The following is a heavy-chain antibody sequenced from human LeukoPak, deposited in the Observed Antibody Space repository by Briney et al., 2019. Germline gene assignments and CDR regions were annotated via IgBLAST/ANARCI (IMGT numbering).Heavy chain of an antibody. Sequence: SCKASGFTFTSSAMHWVRQAPGKGLEWVAVISYDGSNKYYADSVKGRFTISRDNSKNTLYLQMNSLRAEDTAVYYCAREGAYYDSSKGAFDIWGQGTMVTVSS. D-gene: IGHD3-22*01. CDR2: ISYDGSNK. CDR3: AREGAYYDSSKGAFDI. V-gene: IGHV3-30*04. J-gene: IGHJ3*02. CDR1: GFTFTSSA.